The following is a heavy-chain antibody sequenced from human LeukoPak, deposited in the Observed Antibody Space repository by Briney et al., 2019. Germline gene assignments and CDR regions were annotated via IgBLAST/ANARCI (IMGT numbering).Heavy chain of an antibody. CDR1: GYTFTGYY. D-gene: IGHD6-13*01. Sequence: ASVKVSCKASGYTFTGYYMHWVRQAPGQGLEWMGWINPNSGGTNYAQKFQGWVTMTRDTSISTAYMELSRLRSDDTAVYYCARDFWRSPTGGSWYTFDYWGQGTLVTVSS. CDR3: ARDFWRSPTGGSWYTFDY. CDR2: INPNSGGT. V-gene: IGHV1-2*04. J-gene: IGHJ4*02.